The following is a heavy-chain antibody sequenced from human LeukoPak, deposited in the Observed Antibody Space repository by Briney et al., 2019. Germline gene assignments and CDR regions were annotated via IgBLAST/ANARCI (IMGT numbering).Heavy chain of an antibody. CDR3: AAVGTTDYYYGMDV. Sequence: ASVKVSCKASGFTFTSSAVQRVRQARGQGLEWMGWIVVGSGNTNYAQKFQERVTITRDMSTSTAYMELSSLRSEDTAVYYCAAVGTTDYYYGMDVWGKGTTVTVSS. V-gene: IGHV1-58*01. D-gene: IGHD4-17*01. CDR2: IVVGSGNT. CDR1: GFTFTSSA. J-gene: IGHJ6*04.